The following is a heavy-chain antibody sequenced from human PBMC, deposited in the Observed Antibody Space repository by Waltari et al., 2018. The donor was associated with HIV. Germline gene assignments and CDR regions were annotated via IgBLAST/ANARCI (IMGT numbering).Heavy chain of an antibody. CDR2: ISWNSGIT. CDR1: GFTFADYP. CDR3: AKGGSHLTIFEAWFDS. D-gene: IGHD3-3*01. Sequence: EVQLVESGGGLVQPGRSLRLSCAASGFTFADYPMHWVRQSPGKGLGWVSGISWNSGITDYGDSVKGRFTISRDNAKNSLYLQMNSLTVEDTAFYYCAKGGSHLTIFEAWFDSWGQGTLVTVSS. V-gene: IGHV3-9*01. J-gene: IGHJ5*01.